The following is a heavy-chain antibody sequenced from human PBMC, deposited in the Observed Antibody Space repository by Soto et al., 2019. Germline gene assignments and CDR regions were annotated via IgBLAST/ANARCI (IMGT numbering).Heavy chain of an antibody. Sequence: ASVKVSCKASGYTFTSYGVSWLRQAPGQGLEWMGWISAYNGNTNYAQKLQGRVTMTTDTSTSTAYMELRSLRSDDTAVYYCASRYCSGGSCYYGFDPWGQGTLVTVS. J-gene: IGHJ5*02. CDR1: GYTFTSYG. CDR2: ISAYNGNT. CDR3: ASRYCSGGSCYYGFDP. D-gene: IGHD2-15*01. V-gene: IGHV1-18*01.